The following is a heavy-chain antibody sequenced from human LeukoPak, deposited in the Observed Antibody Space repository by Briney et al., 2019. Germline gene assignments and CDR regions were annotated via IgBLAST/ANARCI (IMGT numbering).Heavy chain of an antibody. CDR1: GCSLSSYS. CDR3: AKNFYGDGYNDGKNYSYYFMDV. CDR2: ISYRGST. J-gene: IGHJ6*03. Sequence: SETLSLTCSVSGCSLSSYSWSWIRQPPGEGLEGVGYISYRGSTKDNPSLTRRVSISVDTSKNHFSLKLNSVTAADTAVYYCAKNFYGDGYNDGKNYSYYFMDVWCKRATVTVSS. V-gene: IGHV4-59*12. D-gene: IGHD5-24*01.